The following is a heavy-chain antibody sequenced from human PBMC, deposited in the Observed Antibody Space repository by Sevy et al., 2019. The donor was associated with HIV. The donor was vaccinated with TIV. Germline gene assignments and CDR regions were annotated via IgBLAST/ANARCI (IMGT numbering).Heavy chain of an antibody. CDR1: GYTFTSYA. V-gene: IGHV1-3*01. CDR2: INAGNGNT. Sequence: ASLKVSCKASGYTFTSYAMHWVRQAPGQRLEWMGWINAGNGNTKYSQKFQGRVTITRDTSASTAYMELSSLRSEDTAVYYCARDAVAGPKYYFDHWGQGTLVTVSS. J-gene: IGHJ4*02. D-gene: IGHD6-19*01. CDR3: ARDAVAGPKYYFDH.